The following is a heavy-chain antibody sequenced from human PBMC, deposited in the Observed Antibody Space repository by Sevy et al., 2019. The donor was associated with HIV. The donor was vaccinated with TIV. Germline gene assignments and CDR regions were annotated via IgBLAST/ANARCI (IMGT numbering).Heavy chain of an antibody. V-gene: IGHV4-59*01. CDR2: IYYSGST. Sequence: SETLPLTCTVSGGSISSYYWSWIRQPPGKGLEWIGYIYYSGSTNYNPSLKSRVTISVDTSKNQFSLKLSSVTAADTAVYYCARAPYEYFDGGPLYYFDYWGQGTLVTVSS. J-gene: IGHJ4*02. CDR3: ARAPYEYFDGGPLYYFDY. CDR1: GGSISSYY. D-gene: IGHD3-9*01.